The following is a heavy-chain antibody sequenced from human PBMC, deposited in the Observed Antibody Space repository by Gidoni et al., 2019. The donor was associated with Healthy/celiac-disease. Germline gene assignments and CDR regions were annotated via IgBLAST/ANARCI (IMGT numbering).Heavy chain of an antibody. CDR2: IYYSGST. J-gene: IGHJ4*02. V-gene: IGHV4-39*07. D-gene: IGHD3-10*01. CDR1: GGSISSSSYY. Sequence: QLQLQESGPGLVKPSETLSLTCTVSGGSISSSSYYGGWIRQPPGKGLEWIGSIYYSGSTYYNPSLKSRVTISVDTSKNQFSLKLSSVTAADTAVYYCARDLDGSGSPLDYWGQGTLVTVSS. CDR3: ARDLDGSGSPLDY.